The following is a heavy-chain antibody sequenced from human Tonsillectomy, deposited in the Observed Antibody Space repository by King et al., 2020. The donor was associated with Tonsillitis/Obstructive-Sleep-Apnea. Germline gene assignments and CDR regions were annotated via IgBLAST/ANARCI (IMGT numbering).Heavy chain of an antibody. CDR2: INHSGDT. Sequence: VQLQQWGAGLSKPSETLSLTCAVYGGSFSGSYWSWIRQPPGKGLEWIGEINHSGDTNYNPSLKSRVTISIDTSKNQFSLKLTSATAADTAVYYCASEEIFLVPVVMGGGFDHWGQGTLVTVSS. D-gene: IGHD3-22*01. J-gene: IGHJ4*02. V-gene: IGHV4-34*01. CDR1: GGSFSGSY. CDR3: ASEEIFLVPVVMGGGFDH.